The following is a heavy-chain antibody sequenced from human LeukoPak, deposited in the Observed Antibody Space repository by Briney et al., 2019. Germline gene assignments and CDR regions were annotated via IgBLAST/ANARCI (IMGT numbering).Heavy chain of an antibody. J-gene: IGHJ3*02. CDR1: GFTFSNAW. CDR2: IKSNNDGGTT. CDR3: TTFPSGFDI. D-gene: IGHD3-3*01. V-gene: IGHV3-15*05. Sequence: GGSLRLSCAASGFTFSNAWMSWVRQAPEKGLEWVGRIKSNNDGGTTDYAAPVKGRVTISRVDSKNTLYLQMNNLKTEDTAVYYCTTFPSGFDIWGQGTVVTVSS.